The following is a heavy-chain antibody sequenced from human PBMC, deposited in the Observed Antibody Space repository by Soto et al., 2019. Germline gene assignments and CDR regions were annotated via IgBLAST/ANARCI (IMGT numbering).Heavy chain of an antibody. J-gene: IGHJ6*02. CDR1: GYSFTSYW. V-gene: IGHV5-51*01. D-gene: IGHD3-3*01. CDR3: ARHAGYYDFWSGYYTDYYYGMDV. Sequence: GESLKISCKGSGYSFTSYWIGWVRQMPGKGLEWMGIIYLGDSDTRYSPSFQGQVTISADKSISTAYLQWSRLKASDTAMYYCARHAGYYDFWSGYYTDYYYGMDVWGQGTTVTVSS. CDR2: IYLGDSDT.